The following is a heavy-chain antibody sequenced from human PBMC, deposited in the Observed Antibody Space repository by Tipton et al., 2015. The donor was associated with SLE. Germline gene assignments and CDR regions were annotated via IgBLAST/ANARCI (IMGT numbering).Heavy chain of an antibody. Sequence: TLSLTCTVSGDSFTGNYWSWIRQPAGKGLEWIGRIYTNGNTNYNPSLQSRVTMSMDTSKNQLSLKLSSVTAADTAVYYCARVGYCGGDCPWGQGTLVTVS. CDR2: IYTNGNT. D-gene: IGHD2-21*01. CDR1: GDSFTGNY. J-gene: IGHJ5*02. CDR3: ARVGYCGGDCP. V-gene: IGHV4-4*07.